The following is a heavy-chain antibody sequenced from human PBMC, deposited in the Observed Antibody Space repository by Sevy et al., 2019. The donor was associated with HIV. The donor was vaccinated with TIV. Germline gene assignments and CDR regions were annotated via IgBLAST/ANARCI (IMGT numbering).Heavy chain of an antibody. D-gene: IGHD3-10*01. V-gene: IGHV1-2*02. J-gene: IGHJ4*02. CDR2: INPNSGGT. Sequence: ASVKVSCKASGYTFTGYYMHWVRQAPGQGLEWMGWINPNSGGTNYAQKFQGRVTMTRDTSISTAYMELSRLRSDDTASYYCARGLFTGSGSPFDYWGQGTLVTVSS. CDR3: ARGLFTGSGSPFDY. CDR1: GYTFTGYY.